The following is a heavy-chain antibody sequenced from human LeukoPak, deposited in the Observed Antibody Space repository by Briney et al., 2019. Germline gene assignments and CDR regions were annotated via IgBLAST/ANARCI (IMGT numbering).Heavy chain of an antibody. CDR1: GGSFIGSH. J-gene: IGHJ4*02. CDR2: INHSGNT. CDR3: ARDPTTVVTLPYYFDD. V-gene: IGHV4-34*01. Sequence: SETLSLTCAVSGGSFIGSHWNWIRQPPGKGLEWIGEINHSGNTNYNPSLKSRVTISVDTSKNQFSLKLRSVTAADTAVYYCARDPTTVVTLPYYFDDWGQGTQDPVSS. D-gene: IGHD4-23*01.